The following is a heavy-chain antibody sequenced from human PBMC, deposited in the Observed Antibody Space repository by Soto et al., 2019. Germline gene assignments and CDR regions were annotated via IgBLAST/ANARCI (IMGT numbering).Heavy chain of an antibody. D-gene: IGHD3-16*01. J-gene: IGHJ4*02. Sequence: QEQLVQSGAEVKKSGSSVKVSCKDTGGLFSSYAVSWVRQAPGQGLEWMGGIIPVFDTVYYAQKFQGRVTITADESTNTAYMELSSLRYEDTAMYYCARGGRGYVWFNEFWGQGTLVTVSS. CDR3: ARGGRGYVWFNEF. CDR2: IIPVFDTV. V-gene: IGHV1-69*01. CDR1: GGLFSSYA.